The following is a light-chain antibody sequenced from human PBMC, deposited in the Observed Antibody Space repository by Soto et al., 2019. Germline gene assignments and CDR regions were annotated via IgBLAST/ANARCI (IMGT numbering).Light chain of an antibody. Sequence: DIQMTQSPSSLSASVGDRVTISCRAGQSISNYLNWYQQKPGKAPKLLIYAASSLQSGVPSRFSGSGSGTDFTLTISSLQPEDFATYYCQQSHSTPFTFGPGTKVDIK. V-gene: IGKV1-39*01. CDR1: QSISNY. CDR2: AAS. J-gene: IGKJ3*01. CDR3: QQSHSTPFT.